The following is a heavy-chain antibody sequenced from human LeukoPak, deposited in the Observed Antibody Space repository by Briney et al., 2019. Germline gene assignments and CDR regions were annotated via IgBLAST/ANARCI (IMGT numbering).Heavy chain of an antibody. CDR1: GYTFTSYG. CDR3: ARDFERPDY. V-gene: IGHV1-2*06. J-gene: IGHJ4*02. CDR2: INPNSGGT. Sequence: GASVKVSCKASGYTFTSYGISWVRQAPGQGLEWMGRINPNSGGTNYAQKFQGRVTMTRDTSISTAYMELRRLRSDDTAVYYCARDFERPDYWGQGTLVTVSS.